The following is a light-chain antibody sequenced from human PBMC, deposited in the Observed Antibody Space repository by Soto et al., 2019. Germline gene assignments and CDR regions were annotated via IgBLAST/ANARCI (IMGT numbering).Light chain of an antibody. CDR2: AAS. CDR3: QQAHIFPPN. J-gene: IGKJ5*01. Sequence: DIQMTQSPSSVSASVVDRVTITCRASQGISSWLAWYQQKPVKAPELLIYAASSFQSGVPSRFSGSGSGTDFPLTISSLQPEDFAPYYCQQAHIFPPNFGQGTRLEIK. CDR1: QGISSW. V-gene: IGKV1-12*01.